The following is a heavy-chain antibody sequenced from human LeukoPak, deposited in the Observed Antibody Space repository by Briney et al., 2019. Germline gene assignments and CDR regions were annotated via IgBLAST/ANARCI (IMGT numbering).Heavy chain of an antibody. Sequence: GASVKVSCKASGYTFTGYYMHWVRQAPGQGLEWRGWINPNSVGTNYAQKFQGRVTMTRDTSISTAYMELSRLRSDDTAVYYCARAVKQVVPAASTYNWFDPWGQGTPVTVSS. V-gene: IGHV1-2*02. J-gene: IGHJ5*02. CDR2: INPNSVGT. CDR3: ARAVKQVVPAASTYNWFDP. D-gene: IGHD2-2*01. CDR1: GYTFTGYY.